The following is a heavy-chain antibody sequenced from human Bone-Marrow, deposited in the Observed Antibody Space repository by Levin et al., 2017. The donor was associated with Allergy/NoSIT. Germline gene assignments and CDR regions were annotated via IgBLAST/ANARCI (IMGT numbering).Heavy chain of an antibody. D-gene: IGHD3-10*01. Sequence: GASVKVSCAASGFTFSSHDMHWVRQATGKGLEWVSGIGPAGDSDYPDSVKGRFTISRENAKNSLYLQMHSLRAGDTAVYYCVREGLGSYYRSMDVWGQGTTVTVSS. CDR3: VREGLGSYYRSMDV. CDR2: IGPAGDS. CDR1: GFTFSSHD. J-gene: IGHJ6*02. V-gene: IGHV3-13*04.